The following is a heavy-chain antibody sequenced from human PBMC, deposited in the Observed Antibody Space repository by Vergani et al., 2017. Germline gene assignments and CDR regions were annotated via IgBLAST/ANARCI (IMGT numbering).Heavy chain of an antibody. D-gene: IGHD6-13*01. V-gene: IGHV3-9*01. J-gene: IGHJ2*01. CDR3: AKDGDIPAAGTLSWYFDL. Sequence: EVQLVESGGGLVQPGRSLRLSCAASGFTFDDYAMHWVRQAPGKGLEWVSGISWNSGSIGYADSVKGRFTISRDNAKNSLYLQMNSLRAEDTALYYCAKDGDIPAAGTLSWYFDLWGRGTLVTVSS. CDR1: GFTFDDYA. CDR2: ISWNSGSI.